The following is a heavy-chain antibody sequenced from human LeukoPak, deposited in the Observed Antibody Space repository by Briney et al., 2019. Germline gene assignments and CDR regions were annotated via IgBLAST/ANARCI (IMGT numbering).Heavy chain of an antibody. V-gene: IGHV3-23*01. J-gene: IGHJ6*02. CDR1: GFTFTTYW. CDR2: ISGSGGST. D-gene: IGHD3-3*01. CDR3: AKDLPLRFLEWFSPVWKGMDV. Sequence: AGGSLRLSCAASGFTFTTYWMHWVRQAPGKGLEWVSAISGSGGSTYYADSVKGRFTISRDNSKNTLYLQMNSLRAEDTAVYYCAKDLPLRFLEWFSPVWKGMDVWGQGTTVTVSS.